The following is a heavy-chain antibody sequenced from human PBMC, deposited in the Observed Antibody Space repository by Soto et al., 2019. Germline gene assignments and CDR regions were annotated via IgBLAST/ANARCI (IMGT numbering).Heavy chain of an antibody. CDR1: GFSISSYY. Sequence: SETLSLTCAVSGFSISSYYWIWIRQPTGKGLEWIGYIYYSGSTNYNPSLKSRVTISVDTSKNQFSLKLSSVTAADTAVYYCARHGGYYDILTGYPPPIDYWGQGTLVTVSS. J-gene: IGHJ4*02. V-gene: IGHV4-59*08. CDR2: IYYSGST. CDR3: ARHGGYYDILTGYPPPIDY. D-gene: IGHD3-9*01.